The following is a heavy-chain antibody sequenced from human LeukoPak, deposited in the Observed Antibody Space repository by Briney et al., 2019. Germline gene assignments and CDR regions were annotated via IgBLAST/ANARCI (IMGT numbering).Heavy chain of an antibody. Sequence: GGSLRLSCAASGFTFSSYSMNWVRQAPGKGLEWVSSISSSSYIYYADSLKGRFTISRDNAKNSLYLQMNSLRAEDTAVYYCARGTPTTRDFDSWGRGTLVTVSS. CDR3: ARGTPTTRDFDS. J-gene: IGHJ4*02. CDR2: ISSSSYI. D-gene: IGHD4-11*01. V-gene: IGHV3-21*06. CDR1: GFTFSSYS.